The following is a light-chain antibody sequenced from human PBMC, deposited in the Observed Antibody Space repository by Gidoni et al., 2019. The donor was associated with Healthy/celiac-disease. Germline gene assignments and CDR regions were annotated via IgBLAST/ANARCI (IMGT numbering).Light chain of an antibody. V-gene: IGKV1-39*01. Sequence: IQMTQSPSSLSASVGDRVTITCRASQSISSYLNWYQQKPGKAPKLLIYAASSLQSGVPSRFSGSGSGKDFTLTISSLQPEDFATYYCQQSYSTAWTFGQGTKVEIK. CDR1: QSISSY. CDR3: QQSYSTAWT. CDR2: AAS. J-gene: IGKJ1*01.